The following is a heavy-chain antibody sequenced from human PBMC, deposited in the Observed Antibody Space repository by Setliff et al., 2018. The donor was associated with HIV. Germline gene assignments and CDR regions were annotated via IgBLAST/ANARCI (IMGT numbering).Heavy chain of an antibody. J-gene: IGHJ6*02. D-gene: IGHD3-3*01. Sequence: LSLTCAVYGGSFSGYYWSWIRQPPGKGLEWVAFISIDGDYKYYADSVKGRFTISRSDSRNTVHLQVNSLRREDTAMYYCAKDSARIDFWSGEYIDNHYGMDVWGQGTTVTVSS. CDR3: AKDSARIDFWSGEYIDNHYGMDV. CDR1: GGSFSGYY. CDR2: ISIDGDYK. V-gene: IGHV3-30*18.